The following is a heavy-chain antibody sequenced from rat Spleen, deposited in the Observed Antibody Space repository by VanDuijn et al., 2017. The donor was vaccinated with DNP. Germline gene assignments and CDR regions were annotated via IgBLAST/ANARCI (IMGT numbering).Heavy chain of an antibody. CDR3: ARGNGYNPYYFDY. J-gene: IGHJ2*01. D-gene: IGHD1-4*01. CDR1: GFSLTSYN. CDR2: IWTGGST. Sequence: QVQLKESGPGLVQPSQTLSLTCTVSGFSLTSYNVHWVRQPTGKGLEWMGIIWTGGSTDYHSALKSRLSISRDTSKSQVFLKMNSLQTEDIATYYCARGNGYNPYYFDYWGQGVMVTVSS. V-gene: IGHV2-30*01.